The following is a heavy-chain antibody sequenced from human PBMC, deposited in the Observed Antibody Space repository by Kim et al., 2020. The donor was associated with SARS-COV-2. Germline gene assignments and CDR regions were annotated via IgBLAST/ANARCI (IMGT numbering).Heavy chain of an antibody. D-gene: IGHD3-3*01. CDR3: GRMPDWSGWPFDH. V-gene: IGHV4-4*08. CDR2: IYTNGKT. Sequence: SETLSLTCSVSGNSVSYYWTWIRQPPGRGLEWIGYIYTNGKTNNGTTNYNLSPRSRLTISMDRSKNQFSLELRSVTAADTAVYYCGRMPDWSGWPFDHWGQGILVTVSS. J-gene: IGHJ4*02. CDR1: GNSVSYY.